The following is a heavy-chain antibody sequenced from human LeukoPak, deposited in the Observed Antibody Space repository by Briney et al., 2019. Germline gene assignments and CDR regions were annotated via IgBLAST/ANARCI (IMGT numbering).Heavy chain of an antibody. CDR1: GGSFSGYY. CDR3: ASVMVRYFGWLLFPYGMDV. J-gene: IGHJ6*02. V-gene: IGHV4-34*01. CDR2: INHSGST. D-gene: IGHD3-9*01. Sequence: TASETLSLTCAVYGGSFSGYYWSWIRQPPGKGLEWIGEINHSGSTNYNPSLKSRVTISVDTSKNQFSLKLSSVTAADTAVYYCASVMVRYFGWLLFPYGMDVWGQGTTVTVSS.